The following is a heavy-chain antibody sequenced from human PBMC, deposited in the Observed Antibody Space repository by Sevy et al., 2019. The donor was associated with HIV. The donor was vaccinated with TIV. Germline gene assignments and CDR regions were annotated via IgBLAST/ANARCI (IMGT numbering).Heavy chain of an antibody. D-gene: IGHD3-3*01. J-gene: IGHJ4*02. V-gene: IGHV4-39*01. CDR3: ARRDYYGYSDS. CDR2: IYDSGSA. Sequence: SETLSLTCTVSGGSISSSNYYWGWIRQPPGKGVEWIGTIYDSGSAYYNSSLKSRVTIFIDTSNNQFSLRLSSVTAADTAVYYCARRDYYGYSDSWGQGTLVTVSS. CDR1: GGSISSSNYY.